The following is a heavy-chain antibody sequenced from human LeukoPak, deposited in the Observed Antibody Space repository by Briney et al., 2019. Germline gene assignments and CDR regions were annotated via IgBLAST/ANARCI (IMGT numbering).Heavy chain of an antibody. D-gene: IGHD5-18*01. V-gene: IGHV4-59*12. Sequence: SETLSPTCTVSGGSISSYYWSWIRQPPGKGLEWIGYIYYSGSTNYNPSLKSRVTISVDTSKNQFSLKLSSVTAADTAVYYCASCGYSYGDDYYYYYMDVWGKGTTVTVSS. CDR1: GGSISSYY. CDR3: ASCGYSYGDDYYYYYMDV. CDR2: IYYSGST. J-gene: IGHJ6*03.